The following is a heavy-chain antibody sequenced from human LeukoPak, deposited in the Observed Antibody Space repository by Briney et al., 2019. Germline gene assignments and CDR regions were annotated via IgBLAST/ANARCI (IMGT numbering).Heavy chain of an antibody. Sequence: ASVKVSCKASGYTFTSYGISWVRQAPGQGLEWMGWISAYNGNTNYAQKLQGRVTMTTDTSTSTAYMELSSLRSEDTAVYYCARDLGYSSSWYVFDYWGQGTLVTVSS. V-gene: IGHV1-18*01. CDR2: ISAYNGNT. D-gene: IGHD6-13*01. CDR3: ARDLGYSSSWYVFDY. J-gene: IGHJ4*02. CDR1: GYTFTSYG.